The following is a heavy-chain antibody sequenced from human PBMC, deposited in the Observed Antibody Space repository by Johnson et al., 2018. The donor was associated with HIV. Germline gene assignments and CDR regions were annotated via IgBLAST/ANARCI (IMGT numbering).Heavy chain of an antibody. CDR3: ARDRSLWFRELCPRDAFDV. V-gene: IGHV3-30-3*01. Sequence: QVQLVESGGGVVQPGRALRLSCAASGFTFSSSAMHWVRQAPGKGLEWVAVISYDGDNIYYTDSVKGRFTISRDNSKNTLYLQMNSLRVADTAVYYCARDRSLWFRELCPRDAFDVWGQGTKVTVSS. CDR1: GFTFSSSA. D-gene: IGHD3-10*01. CDR2: ISYDGDNI. J-gene: IGHJ3*01.